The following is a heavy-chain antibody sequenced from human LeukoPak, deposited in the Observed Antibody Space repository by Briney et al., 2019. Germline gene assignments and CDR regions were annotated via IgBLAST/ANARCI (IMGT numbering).Heavy chain of an antibody. CDR3: ATYDYVWGRYRLAQSDY. V-gene: IGHV3-23*01. D-gene: IGHD3-16*02. Sequence: PGGSLRLSCAASGFTFSSYAMSWVRHLPGKGLEWLSYINDSGGSTYYADSVKGRFVISRDNSKNSLYLRINSLRAEDTAIYYCATYDYVWGRYRLAQSDYWGQGTLVTVSS. CDR1: GFTFSSYA. CDR2: INDSGGST. J-gene: IGHJ4*02.